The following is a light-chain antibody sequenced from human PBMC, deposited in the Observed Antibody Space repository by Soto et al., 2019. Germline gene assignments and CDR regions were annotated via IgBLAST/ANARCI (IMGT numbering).Light chain of an antibody. CDR2: DAS. CDR3: QQYNNWPRT. V-gene: IGKV3-11*01. Sequence: EIVLTHSPATLSLSPCEGAALSCRASQSVSSYLAWYQQKPGQAPRLLIYDASNRATGIPARFSGSGSGTDFTLTISSLQSEDFAVYYCQQYNNWPRTFGQGTKVDI. J-gene: IGKJ1*01. CDR1: QSVSSY.